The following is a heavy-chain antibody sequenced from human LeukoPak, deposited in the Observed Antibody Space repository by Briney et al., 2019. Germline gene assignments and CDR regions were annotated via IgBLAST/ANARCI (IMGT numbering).Heavy chain of an antibody. CDR3: AKGHGVDYGDYYFDY. Sequence: GGSLRLSCAASGFTVSSNYMSWVRQAPGKGLEWVSVIYSGGSTYYADSVKGRFTISRDNSKNTLYLQMNSLRAEDTAVYYCAKGHGVDYGDYYFDYWGQGTLVTVSS. D-gene: IGHD4-17*01. V-gene: IGHV3-66*01. CDR1: GFTVSSNY. J-gene: IGHJ4*02. CDR2: IYSGGST.